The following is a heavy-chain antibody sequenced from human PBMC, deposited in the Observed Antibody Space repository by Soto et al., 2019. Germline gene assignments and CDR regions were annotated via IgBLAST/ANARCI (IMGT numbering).Heavy chain of an antibody. CDR2: INAGNGNT. J-gene: IGHJ4*02. Sequence: QVQLVQSGAEVKKPGASVKVSCKASGYTFTSYAMHWVRQAPGQRLEWMGWINAGNGNTKYSQKFQGRVTITRDTSASTAYMELSSLRSEDTAVFYFARIIGGLYYFDYWGQRSLVTVS. D-gene: IGHD3-16*01. CDR1: GYTFTSYA. V-gene: IGHV1-3*01. CDR3: ARIIGGLYYFDY.